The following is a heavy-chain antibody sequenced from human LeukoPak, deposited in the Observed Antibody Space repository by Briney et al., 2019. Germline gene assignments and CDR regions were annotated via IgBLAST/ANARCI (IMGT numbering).Heavy chain of an antibody. Sequence: ASVKVSCKASGYTFTSYDINWVRQATGQGLEWMGWMNPNSGNTGYAQKFQGRVTMTRNTSISTAYMELSSLRSEDTAVYYCARATLGQRQWLVLGYYYYYMDVWGKGTTVTISS. D-gene: IGHD6-19*01. V-gene: IGHV1-8*01. CDR3: ARATLGQRQWLVLGYYYYYMDV. CDR2: MNPNSGNT. J-gene: IGHJ6*03. CDR1: GYTFTSYD.